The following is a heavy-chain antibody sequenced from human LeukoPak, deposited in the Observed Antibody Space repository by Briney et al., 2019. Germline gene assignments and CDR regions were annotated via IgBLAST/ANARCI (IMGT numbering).Heavy chain of an antibody. CDR2: INQDGSEK. D-gene: IGHD6-6*01. CDR1: GFTFSSYW. V-gene: IGHV3-7*01. Sequence: GGSLRLSCAASGFTFSSYWMNWVRQAPGKGLEWVANINQDGSEKYYVGSVKGRFTISRDNAKNSLYLQMNSLRAEDTAVYYCAREGSSSSSYYFDYWGQGTLVTVSS. J-gene: IGHJ4*02. CDR3: AREGSSSSSYYFDY.